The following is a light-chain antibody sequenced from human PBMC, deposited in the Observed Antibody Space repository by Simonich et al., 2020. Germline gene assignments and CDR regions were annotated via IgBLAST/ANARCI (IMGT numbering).Light chain of an antibody. CDR1: QSLLHRDGKTY. J-gene: IGKJ2*01. CDR3: MQSIQLPPT. CDR2: EVS. Sequence: DIVMTQTPLSLSVTPGQPASISCKSSQSLLHRDGKTYLYWYLQKPGQSPQLLIYEVSNRVSGVPDRFSGSGSGTDFTLKISRVEAEDVGVYYCMQSIQLPPTFGQGTKLEIK. V-gene: IGKV2D-29*02.